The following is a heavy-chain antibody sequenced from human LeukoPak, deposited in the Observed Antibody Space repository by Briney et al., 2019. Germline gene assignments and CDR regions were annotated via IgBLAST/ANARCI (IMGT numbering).Heavy chain of an antibody. Sequence: PGGSLRLSCAASGFTFSSYSMNWVRQAPGKGLEWVSFISGSSSNIYYADSVKGRFTISRDNAKNSLYLQMNSLRAEDTAVYYCARVLSGTLTFDHWGQGTLVAVSS. CDR1: GFTFSSYS. CDR3: ARVLSGTLTFDH. CDR2: ISGSSSNI. J-gene: IGHJ4*02. D-gene: IGHD3-9*01. V-gene: IGHV3-21*01.